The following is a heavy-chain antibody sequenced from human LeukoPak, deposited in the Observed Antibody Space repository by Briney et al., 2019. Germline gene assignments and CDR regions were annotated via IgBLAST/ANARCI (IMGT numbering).Heavy chain of an antibody. V-gene: IGHV3-21*01. J-gene: IGHJ4*02. CDR1: GFTFSAYS. D-gene: IGHD5-18*01. CDR2: ISGSSTYI. Sequence: SGGSLRLSCAAAGFTFSAYSMNWVRQAPGKGLEWVSSISGSSTYIYYADSVKGRFIISRDNAKNSLYLQMNSLRAEDTAVYYCAREDTYGYGNDYWGQGTLVTVSS. CDR3: AREDTYGYGNDY.